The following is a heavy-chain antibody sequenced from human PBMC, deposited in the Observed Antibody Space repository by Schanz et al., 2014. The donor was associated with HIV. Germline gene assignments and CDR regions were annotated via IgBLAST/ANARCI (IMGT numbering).Heavy chain of an antibody. J-gene: IGHJ6*02. CDR3: ARDRHYYDSKYLGKGNYYYYYGMDV. CDR2: ISYDGTNK. Sequence: QVQLVESGGGVVQPGRSLRLSCAASEFSFDNFGMHWVRQAPGKGLEWVAVISYDGTNKKYEDSVKGRFTISRDNSKNTLSLQMKSLRAEDTAMYYCARDRHYYDSKYLGKGNYYYYYGMDVWGQGTTVTVSS. D-gene: IGHD3-22*01. CDR1: EFSFDNFG. V-gene: IGHV3-30*03.